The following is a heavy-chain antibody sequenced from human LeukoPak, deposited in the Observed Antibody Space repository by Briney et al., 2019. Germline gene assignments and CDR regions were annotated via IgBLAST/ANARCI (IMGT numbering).Heavy chain of an antibody. Sequence: PGGSLRLSCAVSGFTFSSYWMTWVRQAPGKGLEWVAQKKSDGSEKYYVDSVKGRFTISRHNSKNTLYLQMNSLRAEDTAVYYCARDGTGTSYYYYGMDVWGQGTTVTVSS. CDR2: KKSDGSEK. CDR3: ARDGTGTSYYYYGMDV. CDR1: GFTFSSYW. D-gene: IGHD1-7*01. V-gene: IGHV3-7*05. J-gene: IGHJ6*02.